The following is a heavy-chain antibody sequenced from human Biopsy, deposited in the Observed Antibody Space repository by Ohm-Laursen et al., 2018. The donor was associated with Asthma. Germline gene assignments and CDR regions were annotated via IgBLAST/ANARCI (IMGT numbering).Heavy chain of an antibody. CDR3: ARVPVAAAGPYYYGMDV. D-gene: IGHD6-13*01. Sequence: RSLRLSCAASGFTFSSYGIHWVRQAPGKGLEWVAVIWYDGGYKDNVDSVKGRFTISRDNSKNTLYLQMNSLRAEDTAVYYCARVPVAAAGPYYYGMDVWGQGTTVTVSS. CDR2: IWYDGGYK. V-gene: IGHV3-33*08. CDR1: GFTFSSYG. J-gene: IGHJ6*02.